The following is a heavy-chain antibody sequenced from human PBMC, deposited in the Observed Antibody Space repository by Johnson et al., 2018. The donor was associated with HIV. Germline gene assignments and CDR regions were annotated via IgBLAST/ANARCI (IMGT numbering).Heavy chain of an antibody. V-gene: IGHV3-30*03. CDR1: GFTFSIYG. J-gene: IGHJ3*02. CDR2: ISDDVTSR. Sequence: VQLMESGGGVVQPGRSLRLSCAASGFTFSIYGMHWVRQAPGKGLEWVAVISDDVTSRYYVDSVKGRFSISRDNSKNTLYLQMSSLSAEDTAVYYCARGPLVYYSSWVWSFDIWGQGTMVTVSA. D-gene: IGHD3-10*01. CDR3: ARGPLVYYSSWVWSFDI.